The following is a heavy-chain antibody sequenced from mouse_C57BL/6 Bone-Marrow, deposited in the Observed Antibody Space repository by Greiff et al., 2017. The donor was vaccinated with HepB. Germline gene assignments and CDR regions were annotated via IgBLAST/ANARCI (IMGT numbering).Heavy chain of an antibody. CDR1: GYTFTDYE. J-gene: IGHJ4*01. CDR2: IDPETGGT. Sequence: VKLVESGAELVRPGASVTLSCKASGYTFTDYEMHWVKQTPVHGLEWIGAIDPETGGTAYNQKFKGKAILTADKSSSTAYMELRSLTSEDSAVYYCTREGIYYYGSSYVEDAMDYWGQGTSVTVSS. CDR3: TREGIYYYGSSYVEDAMDY. V-gene: IGHV1-15*01. D-gene: IGHD1-1*01.